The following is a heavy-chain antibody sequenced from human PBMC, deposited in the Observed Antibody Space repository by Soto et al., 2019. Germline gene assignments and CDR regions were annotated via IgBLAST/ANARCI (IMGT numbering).Heavy chain of an antibody. D-gene: IGHD6-6*01. V-gene: IGHV3-30*18. J-gene: IGHJ4*02. Sequence: QVQLVESGGSVVQPGGSRRLSCAASGFSFSYYGLHWVRQAPGKGLEWLALITHDGYNRYYADSVKGRFTISRDNSKNTILLLMNSLESEDTAVYYCAKGGSFDIWGQGTPVAVSS. CDR2: ITHDGYNR. CDR1: GFSFSYYG. CDR3: AKGGSFDI.